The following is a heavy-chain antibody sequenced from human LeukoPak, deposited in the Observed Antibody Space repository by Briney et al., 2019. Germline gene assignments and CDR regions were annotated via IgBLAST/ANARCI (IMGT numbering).Heavy chain of an antibody. Sequence: SETLSLTCTVSGVSISSNTYYWGWIRQPPGKGLEWIGSMYYGGSSYYNPSLESRVTISVDTSKKQFSLKLSSVTAADTAVYYCARGGYSSGSDYWGQGTLVTVSS. CDR2: MYYGGSS. D-gene: IGHD6-19*01. V-gene: IGHV4-39*07. CDR3: ARGGYSSGSDY. J-gene: IGHJ4*02. CDR1: GVSISSNTYY.